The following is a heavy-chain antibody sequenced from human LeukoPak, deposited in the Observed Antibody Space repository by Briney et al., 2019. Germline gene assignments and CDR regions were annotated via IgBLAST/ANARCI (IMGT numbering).Heavy chain of an antibody. Sequence: PGGSLRLSCAASGFTFSSYAMSWVRQAPRKGLEWVSAISGSGGSTYYADSVKGRFTISRDNSKNTLYLQMNSLRAEDTAVYYCAKDYDILTGYYWDYWGQGTLVTVSS. CDR1: GFTFSSYA. V-gene: IGHV3-23*01. CDR2: ISGSGGST. D-gene: IGHD3-9*01. CDR3: AKDYDILTGYYWDY. J-gene: IGHJ4*02.